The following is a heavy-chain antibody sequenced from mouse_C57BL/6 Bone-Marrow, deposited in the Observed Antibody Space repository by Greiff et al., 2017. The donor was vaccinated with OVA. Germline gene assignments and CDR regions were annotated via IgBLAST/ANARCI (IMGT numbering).Heavy chain of an antibody. V-gene: IGHV14-4*01. Sequence: EVKLEESGAELVRPGASVKLSCTASGFNIKDDYMHWVKQRPEQGLEWIGWIDPENGDTEYASKFQGKATITADTSSNTAYLQLSSLTSEDTAVYYCTTAPPGPFDYWGQGTTLTVSS. J-gene: IGHJ2*01. CDR2: IDPENGDT. CDR1: GFNIKDDY. CDR3: TTAPPGPFDY.